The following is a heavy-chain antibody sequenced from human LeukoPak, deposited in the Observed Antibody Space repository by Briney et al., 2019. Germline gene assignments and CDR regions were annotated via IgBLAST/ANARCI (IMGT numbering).Heavy chain of an antibody. CDR1: RYTFTGYY. CDR2: INPNSGGT. J-gene: IGHJ3*02. V-gene: IGHV1-2*02. Sequence: ASVKVSCKASRYTFTGYYMHWVRQAPGQGLEWMGWINPNSGGTNYAQKFQGRVTMTTDTSTSTAYMELRSLRSDDTAVYYCARDGGWYCSGGSCYSSFDIWGQGTMVTVSS. CDR3: ARDGGWYCSGGSCYSSFDI. D-gene: IGHD2-15*01.